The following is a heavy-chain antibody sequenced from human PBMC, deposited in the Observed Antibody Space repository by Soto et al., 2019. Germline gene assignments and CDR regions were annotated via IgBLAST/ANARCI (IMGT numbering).Heavy chain of an antibody. J-gene: IGHJ4*02. D-gene: IGHD3-10*01. CDR2: IYYSGST. CDR1: GGSISSYY. Sequence: SETLSLTCTVSGGSISSYYWSWIRQPPGKGLEWIGYIYYSGSTNYNPSLKSRVTIPVDTSKNQFSLKLSSVTAADTAVYYCARQVGALGADRLTIGYWGQGTLVTVSS. V-gene: IGHV4-59*01. CDR3: ARQVGALGADRLTIGY.